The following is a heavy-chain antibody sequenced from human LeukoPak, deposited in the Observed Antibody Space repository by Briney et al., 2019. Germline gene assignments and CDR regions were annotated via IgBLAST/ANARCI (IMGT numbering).Heavy chain of an antibody. CDR3: AKDKIPYCGGDCLYYFDY. CDR1: EFTFSNYG. CDR2: ISFDGTKK. Sequence: GGSLRLSCAASEFTFSNYGMHWVRQAPGKGLEWVAFISFDGTKKYYADSLNGRFTISRDNSKNTLYLQMNSLRAEDTAVYYCAKDKIPYCGGDCLYYFDYWGQGILVTVSS. J-gene: IGHJ4*02. D-gene: IGHD2-21*02. V-gene: IGHV3-30*18.